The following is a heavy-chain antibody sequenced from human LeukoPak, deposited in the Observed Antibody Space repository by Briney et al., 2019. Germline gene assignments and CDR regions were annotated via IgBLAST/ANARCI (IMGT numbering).Heavy chain of an antibody. CDR2: IALDAYRE. CDR1: GFTFSSYA. CDR3: ARDFSGASRIDY. Sequence: PGGSLRLSCAASGFTFSSYAMHWARQAPGKGLECVAVIALDAYREYHADSVKGRFTISRDNSKNTLYLQMNSLRAEDTAVCYCARDFSGASRIDYWGQGTLVTVSS. J-gene: IGHJ4*02. D-gene: IGHD4/OR15-4a*01. V-gene: IGHV3-30-3*01.